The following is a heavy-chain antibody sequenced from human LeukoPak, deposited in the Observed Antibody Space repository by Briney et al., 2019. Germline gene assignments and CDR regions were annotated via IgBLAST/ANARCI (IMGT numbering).Heavy chain of an antibody. CDR3: ARGGRAVLLWFGGTLQDNWFDP. CDR2: MNPNSGNT. D-gene: IGHD3-10*01. CDR1: GYTFTSYD. V-gene: IGHV1-8*01. J-gene: IGHJ5*02. Sequence: ASVKVSCKASGYTFTSYDINWVRQATGQGLEWMGWMNPNSGNTGYAQKFQGRGTMTRNTSISTAYMELSSLRSEDTAVYYCARGGRAVLLWFGGTLQDNWFDPWGQGTLVTVSS.